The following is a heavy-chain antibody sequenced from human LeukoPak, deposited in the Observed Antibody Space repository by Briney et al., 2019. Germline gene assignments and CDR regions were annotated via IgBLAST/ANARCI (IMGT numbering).Heavy chain of an antibody. V-gene: IGHV3-30*04. CDR2: ISYDGSNK. J-gene: IGHJ4*02. Sequence: PGGSLRPSCAASGFTFSSYATHWVRQAPGKGLEWVAVISYDGSNKYYADSVKGRFTISRDNSKNTLYLQMNSLRAEDTAVYYCASHTNSGWYPIDYWGQGTLVTVSS. CDR1: GFTFSSYA. D-gene: IGHD6-19*01. CDR3: ASHTNSGWYPIDY.